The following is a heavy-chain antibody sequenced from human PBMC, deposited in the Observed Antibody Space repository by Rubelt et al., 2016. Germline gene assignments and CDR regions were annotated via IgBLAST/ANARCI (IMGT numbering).Heavy chain of an antibody. D-gene: IGHD3-3*01. CDR2: WYDGSNK. V-gene: IGHV3-33*01. CDR3: ARDRARFLTNWFDP. Sequence: WYDGSNKYYADSVKGRFTISRDNSKNTLYLQMNSLRAEDTAVYYCARDRARFLTNWFDPWGQGTLVTVSS. J-gene: IGHJ5*02.